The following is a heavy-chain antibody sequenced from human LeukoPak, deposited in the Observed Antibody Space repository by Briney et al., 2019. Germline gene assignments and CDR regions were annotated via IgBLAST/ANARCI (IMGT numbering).Heavy chain of an antibody. J-gene: IGHJ4*02. Sequence: GGSLRLSCAASGFTFSSYGMHWVRQAPGKGLEWVSYISSSGSTIYYADSVKGRFTISRDNAKNSLYLQMNSLRAEDTAVYYCARDSGYDYVWGSYRTDYWGQGTLVTVSS. CDR3: ARDSGYDYVWGSYRTDY. V-gene: IGHV3-48*04. D-gene: IGHD3-16*02. CDR1: GFTFSSYG. CDR2: ISSSGSTI.